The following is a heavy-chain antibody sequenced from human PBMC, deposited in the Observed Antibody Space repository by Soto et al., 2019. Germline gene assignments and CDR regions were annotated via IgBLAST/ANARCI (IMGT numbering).Heavy chain of an antibody. CDR2: INHSGST. D-gene: IGHD2-2*01. CDR1: GGSFSGYY. CDR3: ARVEGYCSSTSCGYYAFDI. V-gene: IGHV4-34*01. J-gene: IGHJ3*02. Sequence: QVQLQQWGAGLLKPSETLSLTCAVYGGSFSGYYWSWIRQPPGKGLEWIGEINHSGSTNYNPSLKCRGTISVDTSKNQFSLKLSSVTAADTAVYYCARVEGYCSSTSCGYYAFDIWGQGTMVTVSS.